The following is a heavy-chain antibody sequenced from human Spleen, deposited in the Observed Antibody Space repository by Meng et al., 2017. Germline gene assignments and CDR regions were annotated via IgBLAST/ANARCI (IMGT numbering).Heavy chain of an antibody. CDR1: GDSITNHNW. D-gene: IGHD1-20*01. J-gene: IGHJ4*02. CDR3: ARAEGNWNFVY. CDR2: SYHSGST. V-gene: IGHV4-4*02. Sequence: QVQLQESGPGLVKPSPTLSLTCAVSGDSITNHNWWAWVRQPPGKGLEWIGESYHSGSTNYNPSLKSRVTISVDKSKNQFSLNLSSVTAADTAVYYCARAEGNWNFVYWGQGTLVTVSS.